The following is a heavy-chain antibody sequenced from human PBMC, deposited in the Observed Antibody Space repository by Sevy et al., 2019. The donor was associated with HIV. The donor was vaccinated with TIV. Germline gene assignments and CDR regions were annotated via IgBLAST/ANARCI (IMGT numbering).Heavy chain of an antibody. CDR3: AGVGLEAAAGTGLDY. D-gene: IGHD6-13*01. V-gene: IGHV4-34*01. Sequence: SETLSLTCAVYGGSFSGYYWSWIRQPPGKGLEWIGEINHSGSTNYNPSLKSRVTISVDTSKNQFSLKLSSVTAADTAVYYCAGVGLEAAAGTGLDYWGQGTLVTVSS. CDR1: GGSFSGYY. J-gene: IGHJ4*02. CDR2: INHSGST.